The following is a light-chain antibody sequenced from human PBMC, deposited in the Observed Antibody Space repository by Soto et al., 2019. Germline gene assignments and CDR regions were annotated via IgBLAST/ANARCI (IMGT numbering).Light chain of an antibody. Sequence: QLVLTQSPSASASLGASVKLTCTLSSGHSNYDIAWHQLQPEKGPRFLMKTNSDGNHMRGDGIPDRFSGSTSGAERYLTISSLKSEDEADYYCQTWGTDIAVFGGGTKVTVL. V-gene: IGLV4-69*01. J-gene: IGLJ3*02. CDR2: TNSDGNH. CDR3: QTWGTDIAV. CDR1: SGHSNYD.